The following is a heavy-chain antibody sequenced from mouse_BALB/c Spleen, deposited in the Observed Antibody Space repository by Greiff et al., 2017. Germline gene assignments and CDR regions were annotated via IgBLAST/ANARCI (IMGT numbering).Heavy chain of an antibody. V-gene: IGHV1-7*01. CDR2: INPSTGYT. D-gene: IGHD4-1*01. CDR3: ARPLTAYYFDY. CDR1: GYTFTSYW. Sequence: VQLVESGAELAKPGASVKMSCKASGYTFTSYWMHWVKQRPGQGLEWIGYINPSTGYTEYNQKFKDKATLTADKSSSTAYMQLSSLTSEDSAVYYCARPLTAYYFDYWGQGTTLTVSS. J-gene: IGHJ2*01.